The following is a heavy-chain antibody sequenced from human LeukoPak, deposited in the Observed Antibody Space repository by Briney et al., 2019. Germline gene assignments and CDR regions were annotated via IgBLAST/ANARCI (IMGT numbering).Heavy chain of an antibody. CDR3: ATEGTVDY. CDR1: GYTLPELS. V-gene: IGHV1-24*01. CDR2: FDTEDGET. Sequence: GASVQVSCKVSGYTLPELSMHWVRQARGKRLEWMGGFDTEDGETIYAQKFQGRVTMTDDTSTDTANMELSSLGSEDTAVYYCATEGTVDYWGQGTLVTVSS. J-gene: IGHJ4*02. D-gene: IGHD3-10*01.